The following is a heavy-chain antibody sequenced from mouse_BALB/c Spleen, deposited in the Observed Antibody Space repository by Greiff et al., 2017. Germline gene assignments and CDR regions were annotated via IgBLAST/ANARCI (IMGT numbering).Heavy chain of an antibody. CDR1: GYAFTNYW. V-gene: IGHV1-63*01. J-gene: IGHJ3*01. CDR3: ARLFITPSGGFAY. CDR2: IYPGSGNT. D-gene: IGHD1-1*01. Sequence: VQLQQSGAELVRPGTSVKISCKASGYAFTNYWLGWVKQRPGHGLEWIGDIYPGSGNTYYNEKFKGKATLTADKSTSTAYMQLSSLTSEDSAVYFCARLFITPSGGFAYWGQGTLVTVSA.